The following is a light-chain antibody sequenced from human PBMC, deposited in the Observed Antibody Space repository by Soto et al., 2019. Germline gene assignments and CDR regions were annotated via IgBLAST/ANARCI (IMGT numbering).Light chain of an antibody. Sequence: EIVLTHSPATLSLSPWEIANISCRASQSVTTYLAWYQQKPGQAPRLLIYDASDRATGIPARFSGSGSGTDFTLTISSLEPEDFAVYYCQQRSNWPPSITFGQGTRLEIK. J-gene: IGKJ5*01. V-gene: IGKV3-11*01. CDR2: DAS. CDR1: QSVTTY. CDR3: QQRSNWPPSIT.